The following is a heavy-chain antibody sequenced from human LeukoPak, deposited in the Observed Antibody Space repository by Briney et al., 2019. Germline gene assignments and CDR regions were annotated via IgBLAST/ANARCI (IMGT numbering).Heavy chain of an antibody. D-gene: IGHD2-21*02. CDR2: FDPEDGET. CDR3: KGIVVVTASSDAFAI. J-gene: IGHJ3*02. V-gene: IGHV1-24*01. Sequence: ASVKVSCKVCGYTLTELSMHWVRQAPGKGLEWMGGFDPEDGETIYAQKFQGRVTMTEDPSTDTAYMELSSMRSENTAVYYCKGIVVVTASSDAFAIWGQGTMVTVSS. CDR1: GYTLTELS.